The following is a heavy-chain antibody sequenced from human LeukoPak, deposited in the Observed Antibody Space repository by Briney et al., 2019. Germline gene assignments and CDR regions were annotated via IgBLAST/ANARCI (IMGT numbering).Heavy chain of an antibody. Sequence: GGSLRLSCAASGFTFINYGMHWVRHAPGKGLEGVAVISYDGTNKYYADSVKGRFTISRDNSKRTLYLQMNSLKTDDTAVYYCANYGDYQYFDCWGQGTPVTVSS. J-gene: IGHJ4*02. CDR1: GFTFINYG. D-gene: IGHD4-17*01. CDR3: ANYGDYQYFDC. CDR2: ISYDGTNK. V-gene: IGHV3-30*18.